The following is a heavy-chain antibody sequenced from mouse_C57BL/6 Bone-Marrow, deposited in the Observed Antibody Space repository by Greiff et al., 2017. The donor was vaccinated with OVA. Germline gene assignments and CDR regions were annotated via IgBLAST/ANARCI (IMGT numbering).Heavy chain of an antibody. CDR3: ASYGNYGYYAMDY. J-gene: IGHJ4*01. D-gene: IGHD2-1*01. V-gene: IGHV1-82*01. Sequence: QVQLKQSGPELVKPGASVKISRKASGYAFSSSWMNWVKQRPGKGLEWIGRIYPGDGDTNYNGKFKGKAKLTADKSSSTAYMQLSSLTSEDSAVYFCASYGNYGYYAMDYWGQGTSVTVAA. CDR1: GYAFSSSW. CDR2: IYPGDGDT.